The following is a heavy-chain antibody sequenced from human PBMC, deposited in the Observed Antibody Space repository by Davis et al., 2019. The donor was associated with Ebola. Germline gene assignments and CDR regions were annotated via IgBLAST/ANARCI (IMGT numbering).Heavy chain of an antibody. CDR2: ISAYNGHT. CDR1: GFTLTKYA. CDR3: ARDRAYCTHGACFTRYHDYGLDV. V-gene: IGHV1-18*01. D-gene: IGHD2-8*01. J-gene: IGHJ6*04. Sequence: ASVKVSCKASGFTLTKYAIHWVRQAPGRRLEWMGWISAYNGHTNFAQNLQGRLTMTTATSTATAYMELRGLTSDDTAVYYCARDRAYCTHGACFTRYHDYGLDVWGKGTTVTVSS.